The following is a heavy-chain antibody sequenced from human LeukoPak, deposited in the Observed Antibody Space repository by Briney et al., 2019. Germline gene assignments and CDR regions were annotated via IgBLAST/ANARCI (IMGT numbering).Heavy chain of an antibody. Sequence: GGSLRLSCAASGFTFDDYAMHWVRQAPGKGLEWVSGISRNSGSIGYADSVKGRFTISRDNAKNSLYLQMNSLRAEDTALYYCAKTGGSGSYYREYYFDYWGQGTLVTVSS. J-gene: IGHJ4*02. V-gene: IGHV3-9*01. D-gene: IGHD3-10*01. CDR3: AKTGGSGSYYREYYFDY. CDR1: GFTFDDYA. CDR2: ISRNSGSI.